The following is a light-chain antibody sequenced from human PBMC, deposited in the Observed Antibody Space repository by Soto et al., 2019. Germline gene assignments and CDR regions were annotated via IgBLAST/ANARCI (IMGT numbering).Light chain of an antibody. Sequence: EIVMTQSPGTLSALPGQSATLPCRASQSVGTNLAWYQQKPGQAPRLLIYGASTRATGIPVRFSGSGSGTEFTLTISSLQSVDFAVYYCQQYNQWSPITFGQGTRLE. V-gene: IGKV3-15*01. CDR1: QSVGTN. CDR3: QQYNQWSPIT. CDR2: GAS. J-gene: IGKJ5*01.